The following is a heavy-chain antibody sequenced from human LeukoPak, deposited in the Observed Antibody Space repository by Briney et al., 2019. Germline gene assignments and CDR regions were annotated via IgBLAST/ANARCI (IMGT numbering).Heavy chain of an antibody. CDR3: ARVAYDFWSGPYNWFDP. CDR2: INPNRGGT. V-gene: IGHV1-2*06. CDR1: GYTFTGYY. Sequence: ASVKVSCKASGYTFTGYYMHWVRQAPGQGLEWMGRINPNRGGTNYAQKFQGRVTMTRDTSISTAYMELSRLRSDDTAVYYCARVAYDFWSGPYNWFDPWGQGTLVTVSP. D-gene: IGHD3-3*01. J-gene: IGHJ5*02.